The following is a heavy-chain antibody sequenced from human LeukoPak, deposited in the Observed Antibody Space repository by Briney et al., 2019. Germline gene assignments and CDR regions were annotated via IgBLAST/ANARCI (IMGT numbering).Heavy chain of an antibody. CDR1: GYTFTSYA. CDR3: ARDNGLLWFGELLQWFDP. CDR2: INAGNGNT. Sequence: ASVKVSCKASGYTFTSYAMHWVRQAPGQRLEWMGWINAGNGNTNYSQKFQGRVTITRDTSASTAYMELSSLRSEDTAVYYCARDNGLLWFGELLQWFDPWGQGTLVTVSS. J-gene: IGHJ5*02. V-gene: IGHV1-3*01. D-gene: IGHD3-10*01.